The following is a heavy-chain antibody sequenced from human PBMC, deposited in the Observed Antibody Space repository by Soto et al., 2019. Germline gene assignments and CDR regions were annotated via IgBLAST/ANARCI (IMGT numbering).Heavy chain of an antibody. CDR1: GGSISSCY. CDR2: IYYSGST. J-gene: IGHJ6*04. V-gene: IGHV4-30-4*01. D-gene: IGHD3-3*01. Sequence: PSETLSLTCTVSGGSISSCYWSWMRRPPGKGLEWIGYIYYSGSTYYNPSLKSRATISVDTSKNQFSLKLSSVTAADTAVYYCARGTYYDFWSGYYVRVPGSYGMDVWGEGTTVTVSS. CDR3: ARGTYYDFWSGYYVRVPGSYGMDV.